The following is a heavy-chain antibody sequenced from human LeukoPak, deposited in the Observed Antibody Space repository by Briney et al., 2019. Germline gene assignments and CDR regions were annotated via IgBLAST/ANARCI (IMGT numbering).Heavy chain of an antibody. Sequence: PGGALRHSCAASGFTFSSYEMNSVRQAPGKGLELDSYISSRDSTIYYAGSVKGRFTISRDNAKNSLYLQMNSLRAEDTAVYYSARESGYYGSGSYYNPLFCYYYGMDVWGQGTRVTVSS. J-gene: IGHJ6*02. CDR2: ISSRDSTI. V-gene: IGHV3-48*03. CDR3: ARESGYYGSGSYYNPLFCYYYGMDV. CDR1: GFTFSSYE. D-gene: IGHD3-10*01.